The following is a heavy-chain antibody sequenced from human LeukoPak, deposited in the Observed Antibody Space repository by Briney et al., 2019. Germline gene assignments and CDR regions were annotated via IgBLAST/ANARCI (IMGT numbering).Heavy chain of an antibody. J-gene: IGHJ6*02. CDR2: ISSSSSYI. CDR1: GFTFSSYS. V-gene: IGHV3-21*04. D-gene: IGHD6-19*01. CDR3: ARDGPVPYYYYGMDV. Sequence: GGSLRLSCAASGFTFSSYSMNWVRQAPGKGLEWVSSISSSSSYIYYADSVKGRFTISRDNAKNSLYLQMNSLRAEDTAVYYCARDGPVPYYYYGMDVWGQGTTVTVSS.